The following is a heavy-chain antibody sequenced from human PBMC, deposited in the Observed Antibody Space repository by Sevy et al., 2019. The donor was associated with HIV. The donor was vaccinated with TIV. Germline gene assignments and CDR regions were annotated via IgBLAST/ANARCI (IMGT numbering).Heavy chain of an antibody. J-gene: IGHJ4*02. D-gene: IGHD3-10*01. V-gene: IGHV3-7*03. CDR2: IKKDGTDK. CDR3: ARVRRVEFGGSDF. Sequence: GGYLRLSCIASGFTFSNHWMTWVRQAPGKGLEWVANIKKDGTDKLYVDSVKGRFFISRDNANNSLYLQMNSLRVEDTAVYYCARVRRVEFGGSDFWGQGTRVTVSS. CDR1: GFTFSNHW.